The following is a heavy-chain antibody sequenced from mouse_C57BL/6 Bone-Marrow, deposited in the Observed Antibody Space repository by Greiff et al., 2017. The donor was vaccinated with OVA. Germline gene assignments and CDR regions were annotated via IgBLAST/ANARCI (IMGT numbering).Heavy chain of an antibody. Sequence: EVQLQQSGAELVRPGASVKLSCTASGFNIKDDYMHWVKQRPEQGLEWIGWIDPENGDTEYASKFQGKATITADTSSNTAYLQLSSLTSEDTAVYYCTTEGIYYGNYWYCDVWGTGTTVTVSS. CDR3: TTEGIYYGNYWYCDV. J-gene: IGHJ1*03. CDR2: IDPENGDT. D-gene: IGHD2-1*01. CDR1: GFNIKDDY. V-gene: IGHV14-4*01.